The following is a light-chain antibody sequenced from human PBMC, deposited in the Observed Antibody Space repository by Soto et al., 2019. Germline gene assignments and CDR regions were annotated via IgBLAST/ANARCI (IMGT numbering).Light chain of an antibody. J-gene: IGLJ1*01. Sequence: QSAPTQPASVSGSPGQSITISCTGTSSDIGAYKYVSWYQQHPGKAPKLMIYEVSNRPSGVSNRFSGSKSGHTASLTISGLQAEDEADYYCDSFTSGSTYVFGTGTKLTVL. V-gene: IGLV2-14*01. CDR2: EVS. CDR1: SSDIGAYKY. CDR3: DSFTSGSTYV.